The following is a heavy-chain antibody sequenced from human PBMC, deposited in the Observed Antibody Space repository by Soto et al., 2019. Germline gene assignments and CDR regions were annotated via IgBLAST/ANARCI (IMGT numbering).Heavy chain of an antibody. CDR1: GYTFTNND. V-gene: IGHV1-8*02. CDR3: ARMESFGALNWFDP. Sequence: ASVKVSCKASGYTFTNNDVSWVRQATGQGLEWMGWMNPGSGDTGYAQKFQGRVTMTRDISIATAYMELNSLTSEEPAINYCARMESFGALNWFDPWGQGPLAPVPS. J-gene: IGHJ5*02. D-gene: IGHD1-1*01. CDR2: MNPGSGDT.